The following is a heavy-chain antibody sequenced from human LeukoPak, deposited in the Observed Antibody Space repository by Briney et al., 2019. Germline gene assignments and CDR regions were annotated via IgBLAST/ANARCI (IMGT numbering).Heavy chain of an antibody. V-gene: IGHV3-7*01. CDR3: ASNLECLSSYYFDY. CDR2: IKQDGNEK. Sequence: PGGSLRLSCAASGFIFSSYWMRWVRQAPGKGLEWVANIKQDGNEKYYVDSVKGRFTISRDNAKNSLYLQMNSLRAEDTAVYYCASNLECLSSYYFDYWGPRTLVTVSS. D-gene: IGHD3-3*01. CDR1: GFIFSSYW. J-gene: IGHJ4*02.